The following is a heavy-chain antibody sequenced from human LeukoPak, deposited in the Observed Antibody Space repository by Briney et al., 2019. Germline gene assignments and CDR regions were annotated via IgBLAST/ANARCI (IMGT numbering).Heavy chain of an antibody. CDR3: AKDRFGCVGY. CDR1: GFTFSSYG. J-gene: IGHJ4*02. V-gene: IGHV3-30*18. Sequence: GGSLRLSCAASGFTFSSYGMHWVRQAPGKGLEWVAVISYDGSNKYYADSVKGRFTISRDNSKNTLYLQMNSLRAEDTAVYYCAKDRFGCVGYWGQGTLVTVSS. CDR2: ISYDGSNK. D-gene: IGHD3-16*01.